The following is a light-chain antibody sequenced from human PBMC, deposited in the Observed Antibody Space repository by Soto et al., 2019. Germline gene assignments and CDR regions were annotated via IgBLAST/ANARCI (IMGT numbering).Light chain of an antibody. V-gene: IGLV1-44*01. Sequence: QSVLTQPPSASGTPGQGVTIPCSGSNSNIGSNTVSWYQQLPATAPKLLIYSNDQRPSGVPDRFSGSKSGTSASLAISGLQSEDDADYYCAAWDDSLSGAVFGGGTQLTVL. CDR2: SND. J-gene: IGLJ7*01. CDR3: AAWDDSLSGAV. CDR1: NSNIGSNT.